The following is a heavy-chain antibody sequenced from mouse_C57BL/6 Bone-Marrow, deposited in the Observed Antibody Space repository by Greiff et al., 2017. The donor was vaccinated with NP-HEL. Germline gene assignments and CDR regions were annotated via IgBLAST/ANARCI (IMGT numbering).Heavy chain of an antibody. D-gene: IGHD1-1*01. J-gene: IGHJ1*03. Sequence: EVMLVESGGGLVQPGESLKLSCESNEYEFPSHDMSWVRKTPEKRLALVAAINSDGGSTYYPDTMERRFIISRANTKKTLYLQMSSLRSKDTSLYYCARRITTVVATLWYFDVWGTGTTVTVSS. CDR2: INSDGGST. V-gene: IGHV5-2*01. CDR1: EYEFPSHD. CDR3: ARRITTVVATLWYFDV.